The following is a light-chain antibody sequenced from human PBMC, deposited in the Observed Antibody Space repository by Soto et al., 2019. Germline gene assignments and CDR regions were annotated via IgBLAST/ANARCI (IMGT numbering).Light chain of an antibody. CDR2: DAS. V-gene: IGKV3-11*01. J-gene: IGKJ1*01. CDR3: QQRSNWPPT. CDR1: QSVSIF. Sequence: EIVLTQSPATLSFSPGERATLSCRASQSVSIFLAWYQQKPGQAPRLLIDDASNRATGIPARFSGSGSGTDFTLTISSLEPEDFAVYYCQQRSNWPPTFGQGTKVEIK.